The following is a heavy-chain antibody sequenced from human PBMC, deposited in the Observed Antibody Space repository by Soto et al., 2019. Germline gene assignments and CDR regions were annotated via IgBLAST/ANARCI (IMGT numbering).Heavy chain of an antibody. J-gene: IGHJ5*01. V-gene: IGHV4-31*03. Sequence: QVQLQESGPGLVKPSQTLSLTCTVSGASITSGGFYCIWIRHYPGQVLERIGYISYSGNSYSTPSLMSRVNISFDTSNTQFSLKLTSVTAADTAMYYCVRGGGCTRACCHFTRTFNSGSLGSPVTDTS. CDR2: ISYSGNS. CDR1: GASITSGGFY. CDR3: VRGGGCTRACCHFTRTFNS. D-gene: IGHD2-21*02.